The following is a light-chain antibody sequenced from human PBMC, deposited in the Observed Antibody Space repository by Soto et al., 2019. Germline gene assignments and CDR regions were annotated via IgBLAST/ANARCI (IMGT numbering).Light chain of an antibody. CDR1: QGVSSF. CDR2: AVS. CDR3: QQLNIYPTP. Sequence: IQLTQSPSSLSASVGDRVTITCRASQGVSSFLAWYQQKPGKAPDLLIYAVSTLRSGVPSRFSGGGSGTVFTLPTSSLQPEDFATYFCQQLNIYPTPFGQGTRREIK. V-gene: IGKV1-9*01. J-gene: IGKJ5*01.